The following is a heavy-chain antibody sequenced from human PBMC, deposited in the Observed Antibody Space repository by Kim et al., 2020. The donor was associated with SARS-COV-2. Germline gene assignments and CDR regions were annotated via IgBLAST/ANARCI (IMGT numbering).Heavy chain of an antibody. CDR3: AKDGAAAGTFAPNY. D-gene: IGHD6-13*01. J-gene: IGHJ4*02. CDR2: IYSGGSST. Sequence: GGSLRLSCAASGFTFSSYAMSWVRQAPGKGLEWVSVIYSGGSSTYYADSVKGRFTISRDNSKNTLYLQMNSLRAEDTAVYYCAKDGAAAGTFAPNYWGQGTLVTVSS. V-gene: IGHV3-23*03. CDR1: GFTFSSYA.